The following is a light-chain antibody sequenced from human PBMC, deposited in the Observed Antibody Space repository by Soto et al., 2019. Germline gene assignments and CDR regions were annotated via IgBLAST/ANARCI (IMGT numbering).Light chain of an antibody. V-gene: IGLV2-14*03. J-gene: IGLJ1*01. CDR1: SSDVGGFNY. CDR2: DVT. CDR3: NSYTGSSTYV. Sequence: LTQPASVSGSPGQSITISCTGTSSDVGGFNYVSWYQQHPGKAPKLMIYDVTNRPSGVSYRFSGSKSGNTASLTISGLQAEDEADYYCNSYTGSSTYVFGTGTKVTVL.